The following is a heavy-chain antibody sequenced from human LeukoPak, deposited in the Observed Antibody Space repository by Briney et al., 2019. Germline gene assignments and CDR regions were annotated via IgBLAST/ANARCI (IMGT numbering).Heavy chain of an antibody. V-gene: IGHV3-33*06. J-gene: IGHJ6*03. D-gene: IGHD6-6*01. Sequence: GRSLRLSCAASGFTFSSYGMHWVRQAPGKGLEWVAVIWYDGSNKYYADSVKGRFTISRDNSKNTLYLQMNSLRAEDTAVYYCAKDRSSPSRLYCYYYMDVWGKGTTVTVSS. CDR1: GFTFSSYG. CDR3: AKDRSSPSRLYCYYYMDV. CDR2: IWYDGSNK.